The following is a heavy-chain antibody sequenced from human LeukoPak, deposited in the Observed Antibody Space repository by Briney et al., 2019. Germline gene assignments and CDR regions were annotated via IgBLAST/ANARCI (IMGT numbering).Heavy chain of an antibody. Sequence: GGSLRLSCAASGFTFSSYAMSWVRQAPGKGLEWVSAISGSGGSTYYADSVKGRSTISRDNSKNTLYLQMNSLRAEDTAVYYCAKDSRYCSGGSCFKNWGQGTLVTVSS. V-gene: IGHV3-23*01. CDR2: ISGSGGST. D-gene: IGHD2-15*01. CDR3: AKDSRYCSGGSCFKN. J-gene: IGHJ4*02. CDR1: GFTFSSYA.